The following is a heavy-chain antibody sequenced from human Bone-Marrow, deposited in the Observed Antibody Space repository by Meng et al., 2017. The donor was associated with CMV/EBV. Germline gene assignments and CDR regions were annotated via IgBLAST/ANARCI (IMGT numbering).Heavy chain of an antibody. CDR1: GGSISSYY. CDR3: ARGCSSTSCYTAFDY. J-gene: IGHJ4*02. D-gene: IGHD2-2*02. V-gene: IGHV4-59*01. CDR2: IYYSGNT. Sequence: GSLRLSCIVSGGSISSYYWSWIRQPPGKGLEWIGYIYYSGNTNYNPSLKSRVTISVDTSKNQFSLKLNSVTAADTAVYYCARGCSSTSCYTAFDYWGQGTLVTSPQ.